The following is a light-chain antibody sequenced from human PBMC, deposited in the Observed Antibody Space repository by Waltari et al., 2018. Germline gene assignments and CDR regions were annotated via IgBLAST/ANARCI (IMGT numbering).Light chain of an antibody. CDR3: QHYNSFPYT. CDR2: KAS. J-gene: IGKJ2*01. V-gene: IGKV1-5*03. CDR1: QSISTW. Sequence: DIQMTQSPSPLSASVGDRVTITCRASQSISTWLDWFQQKPGNAPKVLIYKASSLESGVPSRFSGSGSGTEFTLTISSLQPDDFATYYCQHYNSFPYTFGQGTKLEIK.